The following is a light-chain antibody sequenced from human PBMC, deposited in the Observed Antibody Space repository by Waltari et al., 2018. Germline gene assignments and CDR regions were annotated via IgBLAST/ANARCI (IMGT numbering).Light chain of an antibody. Sequence: DIQMTQSPSSLSASVGDRVTITCRAIQNIFNYLYWYHQKPGKAPKLLISSASILQSGVPSRFGGSGFGTDFALTITGLQPEDFGTYYCQQTASAPITFGRGTKVDIK. CDR1: QNIFNY. CDR3: QQTASAPIT. CDR2: SAS. V-gene: IGKV1-39*01. J-gene: IGKJ1*01.